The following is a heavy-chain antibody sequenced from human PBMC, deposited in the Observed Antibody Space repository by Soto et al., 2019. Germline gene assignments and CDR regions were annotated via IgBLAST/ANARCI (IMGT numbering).Heavy chain of an antibody. D-gene: IGHD6-19*01. CDR3: AKDQGSGWYFYRFDP. J-gene: IGHJ5*02. CDR1: GFTFSSYA. V-gene: IGHV3-23*01. CDR2: ISGSGGST. Sequence: GGSLRLSCAASGFTFSSYAMSWVRQAPGKGLEWVSAISGSGGSTYYADSVKGRFTISRDNSKNTLYLQMNSLRAEDTAVYYCAKDQGSGWYFYRFDPWGQGTLVTVSS.